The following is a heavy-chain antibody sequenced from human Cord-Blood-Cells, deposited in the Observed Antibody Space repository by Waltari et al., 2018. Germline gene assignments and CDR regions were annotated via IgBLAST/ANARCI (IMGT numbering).Heavy chain of an antibody. CDR1: GFTFGDYA. CDR2: IRIKAYGGRT. J-gene: IGHJ2*01. V-gene: IGHV3-49*03. D-gene: IGHD1-26*01. Sequence: EVQLVESGGGLVQPGRSLRLSCTASGFTFGDYAMSWFRQAPGKGLWGVGLIRIKAYGGRTEYAASVKGRFTISRDDSKSIAYLQMNSLKTEDTAVYYCTSGVVGATDDYWYFDLWGRGTLVTVSS. CDR3: TSGVVGATDDYWYFDL.